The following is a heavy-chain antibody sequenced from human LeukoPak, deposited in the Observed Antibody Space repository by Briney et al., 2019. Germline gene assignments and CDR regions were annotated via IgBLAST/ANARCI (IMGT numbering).Heavy chain of an antibody. V-gene: IGHV4-59*01. CDR2: IYYSGST. J-gene: IGHJ4*02. CDR3: ARGGRFPCDY. CDR1: GGSISSYY. Sequence: SETLSLTCTVSGGSISSYYWSWIRQPPGKGLEWVGYIYYSGSTNYNPSLRSRVTISVDTSKNQFSLKLSSVTAADTAVYYCARGGRFPCDYWGQGTLVTVSS. D-gene: IGHD2-21*01.